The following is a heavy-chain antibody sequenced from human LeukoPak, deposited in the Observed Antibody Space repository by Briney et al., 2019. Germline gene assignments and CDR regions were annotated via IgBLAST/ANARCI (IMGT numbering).Heavy chain of an antibody. CDR3: AKEWVASLRGSNESAFDI. Sequence: GGSLRLSCAASGFTFSSYAMSWVRQAPGKGLEWVSAISGSGGSTYYADSVKGRFTISGDNSKNTLYLQMNSLRAEDTAVYYCAKEWVASLRGSNESAFDIWGQGKMVTVSS. D-gene: IGHD3-10*01. J-gene: IGHJ3*02. CDR2: ISGSGGST. V-gene: IGHV3-23*01. CDR1: GFTFSSYA.